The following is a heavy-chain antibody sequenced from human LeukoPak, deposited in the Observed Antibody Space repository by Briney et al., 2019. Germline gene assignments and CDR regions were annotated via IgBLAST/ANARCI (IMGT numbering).Heavy chain of an antibody. CDR1: GGSISSGSYY. CDR2: IYTSGST. J-gene: IGHJ4*02. CDR3: ARGGDAAPFDY. V-gene: IGHV4-61*02. Sequence: SETLSLTCTVSGGSISSGSYYWSWIRQPAGKALEWIGRIYTSGSTNYNPSLKSRVTISVDTSKNQFSLKLSSVTAADTAVYYCARGGDAAPFDYWGLGTQVTVSS. D-gene: IGHD5-12*01.